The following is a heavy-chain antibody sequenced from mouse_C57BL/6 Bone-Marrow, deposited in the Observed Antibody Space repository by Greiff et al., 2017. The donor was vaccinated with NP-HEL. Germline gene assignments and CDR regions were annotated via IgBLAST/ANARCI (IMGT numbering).Heavy chain of an antibody. V-gene: IGHV1-22*01. Sequence: VQLKESGPELVKPGASVKMSCKASGYTFTDYNMHWVKQSHGKSLEWIGYINPNNGGTSYNQKFKGKATLTVNKSYSTAYMELRSLTSEDSAVYYCASRLGDYYFDYWGKGTTLTVSS. CDR2: INPNNGGT. J-gene: IGHJ2*01. CDR3: ASRLGDYYFDY. D-gene: IGHD3-1*01. CDR1: GYTFTDYN.